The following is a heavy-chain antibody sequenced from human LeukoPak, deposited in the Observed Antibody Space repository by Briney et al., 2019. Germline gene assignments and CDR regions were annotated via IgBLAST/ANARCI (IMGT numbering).Heavy chain of an antibody. D-gene: IGHD6-6*01. J-gene: IGHJ5*02. CDR3: ARVPAARRASTFLNWFDP. V-gene: IGHV1-18*01. CDR1: GYTFTSYG. Sequence: ASVKVSCKSSGYTFTSYGISWVRQAPGQGLEWMGWISAYNGNTNYAQRLQGRVTMTTDTSTSTAYMELTSLRSDDTAVYYCARVPAARRASTFLNWFDPWGQGTLVTVSS. CDR2: ISAYNGNT.